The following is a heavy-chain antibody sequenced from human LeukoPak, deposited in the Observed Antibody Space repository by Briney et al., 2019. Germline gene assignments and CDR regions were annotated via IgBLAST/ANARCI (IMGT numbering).Heavy chain of an antibody. V-gene: IGHV4-34*01. D-gene: IGHD3-10*01. CDR2: INHSGST. CDR1: GGSFSGYY. J-gene: IGHJ4*02. CDR3: ARGILLWFGETQSDY. Sequence: SETLSLTCAVYGGSFSGYYWSWIRQPPGKGLEWIGEINHSGSTNYNPSLKSRVTISEDTSKNQFSLKLSSVTAADTAVYYCARGILLWFGETQSDYWGQGTLVTVSS.